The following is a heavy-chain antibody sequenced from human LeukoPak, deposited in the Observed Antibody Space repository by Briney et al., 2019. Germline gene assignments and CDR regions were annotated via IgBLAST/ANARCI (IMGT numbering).Heavy chain of an antibody. D-gene: IGHD3-22*01. CDR3: ARDPLYYYDSSGYYADY. CDR2: INSDESST. V-gene: IGHV3-74*01. J-gene: IGHJ4*02. Sequence: GGSLRLSCAASGFTFSSYWMHWVRQAPGKGLVWVSRINSDESSTRYADSVEGRFTISRDNAKNTLYLQMNSLRAEDTAVYYCARDPLYYYDSSGYYADYWGQGTLVTVSS. CDR1: GFTFSSYW.